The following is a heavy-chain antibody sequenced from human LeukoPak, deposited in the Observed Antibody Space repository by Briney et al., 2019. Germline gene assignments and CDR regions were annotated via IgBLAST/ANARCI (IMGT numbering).Heavy chain of an antibody. V-gene: IGHV1-18*01. CDR2: ISAYNGGT. Sequence: ASVKVSCKASGYTFTNYGISWVRQAPGQGLELVGWISAYNGGTNYAQKFQGRVTLTTDTSTTTAYMELRSLRSDDTAVYYCAKDLLGATPLLEGEYWGQGTLVTVSS. D-gene: IGHD1-26*01. CDR3: AKDLLGATPLLEGEY. J-gene: IGHJ4*02. CDR1: GYTFTNYG.